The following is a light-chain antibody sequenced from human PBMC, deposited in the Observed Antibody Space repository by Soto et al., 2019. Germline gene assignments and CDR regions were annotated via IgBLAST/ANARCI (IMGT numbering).Light chain of an antibody. CDR1: SSDVGSYNY. Sequence: QSVLTQPASVSGSPGQSITISCTGTSSDVGSYNYVSWYQHHPGKAPKLMIYEVSNRPSGVSNRFSGSKSGNTASLTISGLQSEEEANYYYSSYTSISTRVFGGGTQLTVL. J-gene: IGLJ3*02. CDR2: EVS. CDR3: SSYTSISTRV. V-gene: IGLV2-14*01.